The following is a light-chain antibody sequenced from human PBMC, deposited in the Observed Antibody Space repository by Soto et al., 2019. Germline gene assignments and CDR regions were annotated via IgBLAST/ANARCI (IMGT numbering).Light chain of an antibody. CDR3: QQYGSLSWT. V-gene: IGKV3-20*01. J-gene: IGKJ1*01. CDR2: GAF. Sequence: EVVLTQSPGTLSLSRGERATLSCRASQSISRSLAWYQQKPGQAPRILIFGAFGRATGIPDRFSGSGSGTDFTLTISRLEPEDFAVYYCQQYGSLSWTFGQGTKVDIK. CDR1: QSISRS.